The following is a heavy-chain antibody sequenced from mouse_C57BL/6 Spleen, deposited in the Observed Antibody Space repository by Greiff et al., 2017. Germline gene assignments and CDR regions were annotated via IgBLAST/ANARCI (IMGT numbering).Heavy chain of an antibody. CDR3: ARYRDYDGGFDD. CDR1: GYTFTSYW. Sequence: QVQLQQPGAELVKPGASVKMSCKASGYTFTSYWITWVKQRPGQGLEWIGDIYPGSGSTNYNEKFKSKATLTVDTSSSTAYMQLSSLTSEDSAVYYCARYRDYDGGFDDWGQGTTLTVSS. CDR2: IYPGSGST. D-gene: IGHD2-4*01. J-gene: IGHJ2*01. V-gene: IGHV1-55*01.